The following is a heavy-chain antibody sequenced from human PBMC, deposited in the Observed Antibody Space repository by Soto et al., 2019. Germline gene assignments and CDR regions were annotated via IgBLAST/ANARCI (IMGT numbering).Heavy chain of an antibody. CDR1: GFTFSSYA. J-gene: IGHJ6*02. CDR3: ARGRASDYYYGMDV. Sequence: QVQLVESGGGVVQPGRSLRLSCAASGFTFSSYAMHWVRQAPGKGLEWVAVISYDGSNKYYADSVKGRFTISRDNSKNTLYLQMNSLRAEDTAVYYCARGRASDYYYGMDVWGQGTTVTVSS. CDR2: ISYDGSNK. V-gene: IGHV3-30-3*01.